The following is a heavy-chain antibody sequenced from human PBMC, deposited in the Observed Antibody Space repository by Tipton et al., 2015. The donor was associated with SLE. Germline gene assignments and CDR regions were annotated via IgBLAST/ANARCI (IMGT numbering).Heavy chain of an antibody. V-gene: IGHV1-69*09. CDR3: ARDQDAARPYFDY. J-gene: IGHJ4*02. Sequence: QLVQSGAEVKKPGASVKVSCKASGYTFTSYDINWVRQATGQGLEWMGRIIPILGIANYAQKFQGRVTITADKSTSTAYMELSSLRSEDTAVYYCARDQDAARPYFDYWGQGTLVTVSS. D-gene: IGHD6-6*01. CDR1: GYTFTSYD. CDR2: IIPILGIA.